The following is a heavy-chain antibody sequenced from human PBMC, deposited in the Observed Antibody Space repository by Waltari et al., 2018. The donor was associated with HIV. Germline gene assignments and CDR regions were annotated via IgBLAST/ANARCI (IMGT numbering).Heavy chain of an antibody. J-gene: IGHJ6*02. CDR1: GFPFSSYA. D-gene: IGHD3-3*01. Sequence: EVQLLESGGGLVQPGGSLRLSCAASGFPFSSYAMSWVRQAPGKGLEWVQAISGSGGSTYYADSVKGRFTISRDNSKNTLYLQMNSLRAEDTVVYYCAKDGGYYDFWSGYLRDYYYGMDVWGQGTTVTVSS. V-gene: IGHV3-23*01. CDR2: ISGSGGST. CDR3: AKDGGYYDFWSGYLRDYYYGMDV.